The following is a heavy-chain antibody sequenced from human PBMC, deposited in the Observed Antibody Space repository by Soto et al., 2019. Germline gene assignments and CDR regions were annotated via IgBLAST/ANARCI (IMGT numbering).Heavy chain of an antibody. CDR3: AKDEVLDVVVVAATVGGFGYPGGYVDY. V-gene: IGHV3-30*18. D-gene: IGHD2-15*01. CDR1: GFTFSSYG. Sequence: QVQLVESGGGVVQPGRSLRLSCAASGFTFSSYGMHWVRQAPGKGLEWVAVISYDGSNKYYADSVKGRFTISRDNSKNTLYLRMNSLRAEDTAVYYGAKDEVLDVVVVAATVGGFGYPGGYVDYWGNGTLVTVSS. J-gene: IGHJ4*01. CDR2: ISYDGSNK.